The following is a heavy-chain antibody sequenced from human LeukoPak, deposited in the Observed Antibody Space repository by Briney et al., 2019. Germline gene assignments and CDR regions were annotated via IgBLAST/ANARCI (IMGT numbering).Heavy chain of an antibody. V-gene: IGHV5-51*01. Sequence: GESLKISCQGSGYSFTSYWIGWVRQLPGKGLEWMGIIYPGDSDTRYSPSFQGQVTISADQSISTAYLQWSSLKASDTAMYYCARLRYGSGSYDYYYGMDVWGQGTTVTVSS. D-gene: IGHD3-10*01. CDR3: ARLRYGSGSYDYYYGMDV. CDR1: GYSFTSYW. CDR2: IYPGDSDT. J-gene: IGHJ6*02.